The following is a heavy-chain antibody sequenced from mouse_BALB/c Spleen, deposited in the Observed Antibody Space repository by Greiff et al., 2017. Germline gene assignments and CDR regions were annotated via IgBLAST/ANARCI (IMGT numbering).Heavy chain of an antibody. Sequence: VQLKESGPGLVAPSQSLSITCTVSGFSLTSYDISWIRQPPGKGLEWLGVIWTGGGTNYNSAFMSRLSISKDNSKSQVFLKMNSLQTDDTAIYYCVSPPPFAYWGQGTLVTVSA. J-gene: IGHJ3*01. V-gene: IGHV2-9-2*01. CDR3: VSPPPFAY. CDR2: IWTGGGT. CDR1: GFSLTSYD.